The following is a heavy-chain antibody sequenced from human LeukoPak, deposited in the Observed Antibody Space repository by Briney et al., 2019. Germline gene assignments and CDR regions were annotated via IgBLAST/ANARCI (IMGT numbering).Heavy chain of an antibody. D-gene: IGHD3-16*01. V-gene: IGHV3-74*01. J-gene: IGHJ4*02. CDR3: ARDAGWGRLDS. CDR2: LASDETNK. CDR1: GLTISDSW. Sequence: GGSLRLSCAASGLTISDSWIHWVRQAPGKGLMWVSRLASDETNKIYADSVKGRFTISRDNAKNTLYLQMNSLRVEDTGIYYCARDAGWGRLDSWGQGALVTVSS.